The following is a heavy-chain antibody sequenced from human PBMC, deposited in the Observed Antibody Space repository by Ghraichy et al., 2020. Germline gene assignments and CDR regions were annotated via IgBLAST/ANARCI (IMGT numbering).Heavy chain of an antibody. CDR2: IYYSGST. J-gene: IGHJ5*02. CDR3: ARGRSSGYSYGTFDP. CDR1: GGSISSYY. V-gene: IGHV4-59*01. D-gene: IGHD5-18*01. Sequence: GSLRLSCTVSGGSISSYYWSWIRQPPGKGLEWIGYIYYSGSTNYNPSLKSRVTISVDTSKNQFSLKLSSVTAADTAVYYCARGRSSGYSYGTFDPWGQGTLVTVSS.